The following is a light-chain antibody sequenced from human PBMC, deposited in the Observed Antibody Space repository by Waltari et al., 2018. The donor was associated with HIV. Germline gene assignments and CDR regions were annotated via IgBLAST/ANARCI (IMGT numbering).Light chain of an antibody. CDR3: YSAADNIRV. CDR1: VLAKTY. J-gene: IGLJ3*02. V-gene: IGLV3-27*01. CDR2: RDS. Sequence: SYELTQPSSVSVSPGQTARITCSGDVLAKTYARWFHQKPGQAPVLVSYRDSERPSGIPERFSGSSSGTTVTLTISGAQVEDEADYYCYSAADNIRVFGGGTKLTVL.